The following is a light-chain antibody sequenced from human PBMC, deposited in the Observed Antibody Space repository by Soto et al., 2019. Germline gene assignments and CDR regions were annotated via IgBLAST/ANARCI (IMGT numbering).Light chain of an antibody. CDR2: GAS. Sequence: DIQMTQSPSSLSGSVGDRVTITCRASQSISIYLNWYQQKPGKAPKLLIYGASSLQSGVPSRFSGSGSGTDLTLTISSLQPEDFAVYYCQQYNNWPSWTFGQGTKVDIK. CDR3: QQYNNWPSWT. CDR1: QSISIY. J-gene: IGKJ1*01. V-gene: IGKV1-39*01.